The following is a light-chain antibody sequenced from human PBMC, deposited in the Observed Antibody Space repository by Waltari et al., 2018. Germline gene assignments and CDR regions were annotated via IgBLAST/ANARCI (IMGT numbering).Light chain of an antibody. CDR3: QQYYSTPYT. CDR1: QSILFTSNNKNY. J-gene: IGKJ2*01. CDR2: WAS. V-gene: IGKV4-1*01. Sequence: DIMMTQSPDSLAVSLGERATTNCKSSQSILFTSNNKNYLAWYQQRPGQPPKLLIYWASTRESGVPDRFSGSGSGTDFTLTISSLQTEDVAVYYCQQYYSTPYTFGQGTKLEI.